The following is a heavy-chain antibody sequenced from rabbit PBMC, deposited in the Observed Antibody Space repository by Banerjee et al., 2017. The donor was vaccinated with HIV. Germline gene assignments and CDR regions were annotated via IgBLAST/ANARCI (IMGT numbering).Heavy chain of an antibody. Sequence: QEQLEESGGDLVKPEGSLTLTCTASGFSFSSSYDMCWVRQAPGKGLEWIACIYTGSSGYTYYASWAKGRFTISGTSSTTVTLQMTSLTAADTATYFCARDPYSGSTAGYFNLWGPGTLDTVS. CDR2: IYTGSSGYT. CDR1: GFSFSSSYD. J-gene: IGHJ4*01. CDR3: ARDPYSGSTAGYFNL. D-gene: IGHD4-2*01. V-gene: IGHV1S45*01.